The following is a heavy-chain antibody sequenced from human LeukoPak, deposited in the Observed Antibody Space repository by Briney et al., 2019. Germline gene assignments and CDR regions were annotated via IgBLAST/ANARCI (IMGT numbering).Heavy chain of an antibody. J-gene: IGHJ5*02. CDR1: GGSISSGSYY. Sequence: SETLSLTCTVSGGSISSGSYYWSWIRQPAGKGLEWIGRIYTSGSTNYNPSLKSRVTISVDTSKNQFSLKLSSVTAADTAVYYCARGSSGWYQGWFDPWGQGTLVTVSS. V-gene: IGHV4-61*02. D-gene: IGHD6-19*01. CDR3: ARGSSGWYQGWFDP. CDR2: IYTSGST.